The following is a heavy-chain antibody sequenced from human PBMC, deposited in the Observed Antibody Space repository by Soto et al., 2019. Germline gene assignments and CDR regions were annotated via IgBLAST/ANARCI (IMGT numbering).Heavy chain of an antibody. V-gene: IGHV3-21*06. CDR3: ARESEDLTSNFDY. CDR1: GFTFSIYN. J-gene: IGHJ4*02. Sequence: GGSLRLSCAASGFTFSIYNMNWVRHAPGKGLEWVSSISSLSTYRNYADSVKGRLTISRDNAKNSLYLEMNSLRAEDTAVYYCARESEDLTSNFDYWGQGTLVTVSS. CDR2: ISSLSTYR.